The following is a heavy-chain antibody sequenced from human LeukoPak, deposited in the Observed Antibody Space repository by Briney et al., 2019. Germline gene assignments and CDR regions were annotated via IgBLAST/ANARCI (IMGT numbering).Heavy chain of an antibody. CDR1: GVSISSYY. D-gene: IGHD3-10*01. J-gene: IGHJ4*02. V-gene: IGHV4-59*08. CDR2: IYYSGST. Sequence: SETLSLTCTVSGVSISSYYWSWIRQPPGKGLEWIGCIYYSGSTNYNPSLKSRVTTSVDTSKNQFSLKLSSVTAADTAVYYCARLFYYGSGSYRIYYFDYWGQGTLVTVSA. CDR3: ARLFYYGSGSYRIYYFDY.